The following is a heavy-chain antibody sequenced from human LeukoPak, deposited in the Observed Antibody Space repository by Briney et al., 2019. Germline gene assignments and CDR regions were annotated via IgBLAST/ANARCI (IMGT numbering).Heavy chain of an antibody. D-gene: IGHD3-3*01. CDR3: ARGSRITIFGVVHYYMDV. CDR2: IYSGGST. V-gene: IGHV3-66*02. Sequence: GGSLRLSCAASGFTVSSNYMSWVRQAPGKGLEWVSVIYSGGSTYYADSVKGRFTIPRDNSENTLYLQMNSLRAEDTAVYYCARGSRITIFGVVHYYMDVWGKGTTVTVSS. J-gene: IGHJ6*03. CDR1: GFTVSSNY.